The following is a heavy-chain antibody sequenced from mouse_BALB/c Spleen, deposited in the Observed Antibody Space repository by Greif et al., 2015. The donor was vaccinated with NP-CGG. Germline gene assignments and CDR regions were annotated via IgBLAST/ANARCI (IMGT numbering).Heavy chain of an antibody. CDR3: ASYYGSSYYAMDY. CDR1: GYSFTGYY. Sequence: VQLQQSGPDLVKPWASVKISCKASGYSFTGYYMHWVKQSHGKSLEWIGRVNPNNGGTSYNQKFKGKAILTVDKSSSTAYMELRSLTSEDSAVYYCASYYGSSYYAMDYWGQGTSVTVSS. D-gene: IGHD1-1*01. J-gene: IGHJ4*01. V-gene: IGHV1-26*01. CDR2: VNPNNGGT.